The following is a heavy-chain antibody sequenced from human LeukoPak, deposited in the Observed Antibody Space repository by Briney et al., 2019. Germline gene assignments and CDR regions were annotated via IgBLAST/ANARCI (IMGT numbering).Heavy chain of an antibody. CDR1: GFTFNNAW. D-gene: IGHD3-10*01. CDR3: GGAGSYYKLDC. CDR2: IKSQTDGGTT. V-gene: IGHV3-15*01. Sequence: GGSLRLSCAASGFTFNNAWMSWVRQAPGKGLEWVGRIKSQTDGGTTEYAAPVKGRFTSSRDDSKNTLYLQMNSLKTEDTAVYYCGGAGSYYKLDCWGQGTLVTVSS. J-gene: IGHJ4*02.